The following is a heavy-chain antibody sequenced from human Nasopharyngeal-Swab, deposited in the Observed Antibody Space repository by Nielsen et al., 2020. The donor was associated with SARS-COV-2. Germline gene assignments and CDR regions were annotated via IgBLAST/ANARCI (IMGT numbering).Heavy chain of an antibody. J-gene: IGHJ4*02. Sequence: SETLSLTCAVYGGSFSGYYWSWIRQPPGKGLEWIGEINHSGSTNYNPSLKSRVTISVDTSKKQFSLKLSSVTAADTAVYYCARGHPYCSGGSCYPYFDYWGQGTLVTVSS. CDR1: GGSFSGYY. V-gene: IGHV4-34*01. CDR2: INHSGST. CDR3: ARGHPYCSGGSCYPYFDY. D-gene: IGHD2-15*01.